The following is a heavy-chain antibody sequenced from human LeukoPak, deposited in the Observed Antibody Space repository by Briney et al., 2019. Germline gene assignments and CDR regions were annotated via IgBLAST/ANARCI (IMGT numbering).Heavy chain of an antibody. Sequence: SETLSLTCAVYGGSFSGDYWSWIRQPPGKGLEWIGSIHYSGSTNYNPSLKSRVTISVDTSKNQFSLKLSSVTAADTAVYYCARDQRSGYSGYDYYYYYYMDVWGKGTTVTVTS. V-gene: IGHV4-34*01. CDR2: IHYSGST. J-gene: IGHJ6*03. CDR1: GGSFSGDY. D-gene: IGHD5-12*01. CDR3: ARDQRSGYSGYDYYYYYYMDV.